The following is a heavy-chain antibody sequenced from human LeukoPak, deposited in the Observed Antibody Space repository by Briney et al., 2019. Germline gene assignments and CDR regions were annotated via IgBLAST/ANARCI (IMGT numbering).Heavy chain of an antibody. Sequence: SETLSLTCAVYGGSFSGYYWSWIRQPPGKGLEWIGEINHSGSTNYNPSLKSRVTISVDTSKNQFSLKLSSVTAADTAVYYCARAPSGWLRRTGFDYWGQGTLVNVSS. V-gene: IGHV4-34*01. D-gene: IGHD5-12*01. CDR2: INHSGST. J-gene: IGHJ4*02. CDR1: GGSFSGYY. CDR3: ARAPSGWLRRTGFDY.